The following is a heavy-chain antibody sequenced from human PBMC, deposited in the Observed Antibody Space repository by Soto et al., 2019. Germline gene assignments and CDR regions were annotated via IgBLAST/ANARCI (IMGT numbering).Heavy chain of an antibody. J-gene: IGHJ4*02. CDR2: IKSRSEGGAR. CDR1: GFMFSSAC. V-gene: IGHV3-15*01. D-gene: IGHD1-1*01. CDR3: VEGWNDF. Sequence: EVKVVESGGNLVKPGGSLRLSCETSGFMFSSACMSWVRQAPGKGLEWVGRIKSRSEGGARDYAAPVKGRFNISRDDSKNMVYLKMDSLRAYDTAVYYCVEGWNDFWGPGTLVTVSS.